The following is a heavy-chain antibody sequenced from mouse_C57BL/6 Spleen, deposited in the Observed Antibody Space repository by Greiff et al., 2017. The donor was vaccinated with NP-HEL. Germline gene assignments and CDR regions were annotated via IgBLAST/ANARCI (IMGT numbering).Heavy chain of an antibody. J-gene: IGHJ3*01. D-gene: IGHD2-4*01. Sequence: EVQRVESGGDLVKPGGSLKLSCAASGFTFSSYGMSWVRQTPDKRLEWVATISSGGSYTYYPDSVKGRFTISRDNAKNTLYLQMSSLKSEDTAMYYCARGDDYDGFAYWGQGTLVTVSA. CDR1: GFTFSSYG. CDR3: ARGDDYDGFAY. CDR2: ISSGGSYT. V-gene: IGHV5-6*01.